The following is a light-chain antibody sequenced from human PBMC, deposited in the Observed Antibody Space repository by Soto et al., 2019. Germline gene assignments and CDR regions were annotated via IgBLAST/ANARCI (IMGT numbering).Light chain of an antibody. V-gene: IGKV3-20*01. CDR3: QQYDSSPWT. Sequence: IVMSQSPATLSVSPGERVTLSCRASQNIITNLAWYQQKPGQAPRLLIYVASSRATGVPDRFSGSGSGTDFTLTISRLEPEDFAVYYCQQYDSSPWTFGQGTKVDIK. CDR2: VAS. J-gene: IGKJ1*01. CDR1: QNIITN.